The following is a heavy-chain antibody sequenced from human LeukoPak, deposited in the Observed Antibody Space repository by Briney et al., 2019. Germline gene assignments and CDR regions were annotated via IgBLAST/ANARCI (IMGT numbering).Heavy chain of an antibody. V-gene: IGHV4-34*01. Sequence: SETLSLTCAVYGGSFSGYYWSWIRQPPGKGLEWIGEINRSGSINYNPSLKSRVTISVDTSKNQFSLKLSSVTAADTAVYYCARQGYSYGLLDYWGQGTLVTVSS. CDR2: INRSGSI. D-gene: IGHD5-18*01. CDR1: GGSFSGYY. J-gene: IGHJ4*02. CDR3: ARQGYSYGLLDY.